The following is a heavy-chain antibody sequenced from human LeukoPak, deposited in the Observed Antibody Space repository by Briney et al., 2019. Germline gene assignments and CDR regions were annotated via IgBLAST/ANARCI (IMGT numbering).Heavy chain of an antibody. J-gene: IGHJ4*02. D-gene: IGHD1-26*01. Sequence: SETLSLTCTVSGGSISSGSYYWGWIRQPAGKGLEWIGRIYTSGSTNYNPSLKSRVTISVDTSTNQFSVRLNSVTTADTAVYYCARGPGSDRLDFWGQGILVTVSS. CDR3: ARGPGSDRLDF. CDR2: IYTSGST. V-gene: IGHV4-61*02. CDR1: GGSISSGSYY.